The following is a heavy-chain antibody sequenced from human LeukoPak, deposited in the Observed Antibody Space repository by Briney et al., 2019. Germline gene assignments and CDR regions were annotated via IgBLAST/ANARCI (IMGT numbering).Heavy chain of an antibody. J-gene: IGHJ5*02. CDR2: FDPEDGET. Sequence: ASVRVSCKVSGYTLTELSMHWVRQAPGKGLEWMGGFDPEDGETIYAQKFQGSVTMTRDTSTSTVYMELSSLRSEDTAVYYCAIEAPGKSPPIAVAGTVDWFDPWGQGTLVTVSS. V-gene: IGHV1-24*01. D-gene: IGHD6-19*01. CDR1: GYTLTELS. CDR3: AIEAPGKSPPIAVAGTVDWFDP.